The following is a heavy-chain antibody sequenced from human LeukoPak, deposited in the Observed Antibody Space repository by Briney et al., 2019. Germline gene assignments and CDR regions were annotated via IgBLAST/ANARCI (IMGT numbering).Heavy chain of an antibody. CDR3: ARDSDSCTGGSCSFDY. CDR2: INNDGRSR. Sequence: PGGSLRLSCAASGFTFSNYWMHWVRQAPGKGLVWVSRINNDGRSRSYADSVKGRFTISRDNAKNTLYLQMNSLRAEDTAVYYCARDSDSCTGGSCSFDYWGQGTLVTVSS. CDR1: GFTFSNYW. D-gene: IGHD2-8*02. J-gene: IGHJ4*02. V-gene: IGHV3-74*01.